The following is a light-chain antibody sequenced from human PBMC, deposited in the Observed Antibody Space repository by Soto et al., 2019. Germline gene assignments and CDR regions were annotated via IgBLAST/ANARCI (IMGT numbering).Light chain of an antibody. CDR2: GAS. CDR1: EPIRNTF. CDR3: QQYADSPLT. Sequence: EIVLTQSPDILSLSPGERATLSCRTSEPIRNTFVAWYQQKPGQAPRLLIYGASSRATGIPGRFSGSGSGTDFTLTIDRLEPEDFALYYCQQYADSPLTFGGGTKVDIK. V-gene: IGKV3-20*01. J-gene: IGKJ4*01.